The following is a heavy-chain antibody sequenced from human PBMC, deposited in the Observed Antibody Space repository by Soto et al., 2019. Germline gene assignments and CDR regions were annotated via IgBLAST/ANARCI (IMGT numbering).Heavy chain of an antibody. CDR2: ISWDGGST. V-gene: IGHV3-43*01. J-gene: IGHJ6*02. Sequence: EVQLVESGGVVVQPGGSLRLSCAASGFTFDDYTMHWVRQAPGKGLEWVSLISWDGGSTYYADSVKGRFTISRDNSKNSLYLQMNSLRTEDTALYYCAKDLFIVGANPNYYYYGMDVWGQGTTVTVSS. CDR1: GFTFDDYT. CDR3: AKDLFIVGANPNYYYYGMDV. D-gene: IGHD1-26*01.